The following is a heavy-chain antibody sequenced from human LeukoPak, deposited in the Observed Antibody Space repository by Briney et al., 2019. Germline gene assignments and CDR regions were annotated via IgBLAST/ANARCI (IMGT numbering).Heavy chain of an antibody. J-gene: IGHJ4*02. Sequence: LPGGSLRLSCAASGFTFSSYGMHWVRQAPGKGLEWVAVISYDGSNKYYADSVKGRFTISRDNSKNTLYLQMNSLRAEDTAVYYCARGTVVGATSFFDYWGQGTLVTVSS. V-gene: IGHV3-30*03. CDR1: GFTFSSYG. D-gene: IGHD1-26*01. CDR2: ISYDGSNK. CDR3: ARGTVVGATSFFDY.